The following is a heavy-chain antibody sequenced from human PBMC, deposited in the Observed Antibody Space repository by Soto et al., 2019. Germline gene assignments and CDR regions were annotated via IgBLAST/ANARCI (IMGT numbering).Heavy chain of an antibody. CDR1: GGSISSYY. V-gene: IGHV4-59*01. J-gene: IGHJ6*02. D-gene: IGHD1-1*01. CDR2: IYYSGST. Sequence: SETLSLTCPVSGGSISSYYWSWIRQPPGKGLEWIGYIYYSGSTNYNPSLKSRVTISVDTSKNQFSLKLSSVTAADTAVYYCARDTGDGMDVWGQGTTVTVSS. CDR3: ARDTGDGMDV.